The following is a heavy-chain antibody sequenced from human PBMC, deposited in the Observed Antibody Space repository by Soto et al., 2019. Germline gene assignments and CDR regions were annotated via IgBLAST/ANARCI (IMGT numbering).Heavy chain of an antibody. CDR3: ARGPRYCSSASCFSGVTWFDP. CDR2: ISSYNGNT. D-gene: IGHD2-2*01. J-gene: IGHJ5*02. V-gene: IGHV1-18*04. CDR1: WYTFTGDG. Sequence: SVKGSFKAAWYTFTGDGIGWVREAPRQGLEWMGWISSYNGNTNYAQKVQGRVTMTTDKSTSTTYMELRSLRSDDTAVYYCARGPRYCSSASCFSGVTWFDPSGQGTLVTVSS.